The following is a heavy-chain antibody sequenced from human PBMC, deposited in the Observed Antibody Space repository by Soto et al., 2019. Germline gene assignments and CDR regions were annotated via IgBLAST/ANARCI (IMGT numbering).Heavy chain of an antibody. CDR3: AIGPEAVADRYHFDY. V-gene: IGHV4-59*01. CDR2: IYYSGST. Sequence: SETLSLTCTVSGGSISSYYWSWIRQPPGKGLEWIGYIYYSGSTNYNPSLKSRVTISVDTSKNQFSLKLSSVTAADTAVYYCAIGPEAVADRYHFDYWGQGTLVTGSS. J-gene: IGHJ4*02. CDR1: GGSISSYY. D-gene: IGHD6-19*01.